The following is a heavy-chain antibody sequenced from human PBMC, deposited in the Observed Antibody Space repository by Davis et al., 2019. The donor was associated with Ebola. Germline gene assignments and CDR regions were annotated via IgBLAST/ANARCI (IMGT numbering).Heavy chain of an antibody. CDR1: GFTFSSYE. J-gene: IGHJ4*02. V-gene: IGHV3-48*03. CDR2: ISSSGSTI. CDR3: AREKLWFGEPTPRDN. D-gene: IGHD3-10*01. Sequence: PGGSLRLSCAASGFTFSSYEMNWVRQAPGKGLEWVSYISSSGSTIYYADSVKGRFTISRDNAKNSLYLQMNSLRAEDTAVYYCAREKLWFGEPTPRDNWGQGTLVTVSS.